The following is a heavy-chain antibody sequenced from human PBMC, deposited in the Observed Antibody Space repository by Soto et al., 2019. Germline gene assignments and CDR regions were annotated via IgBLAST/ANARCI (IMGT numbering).Heavy chain of an antibody. Sequence: TSETLSLTCTVSGGSISSTGYYWGWIRQPPGKGLEWIGSIYYSGSTSYNPSLQSRVTMSVDTSKNQLSLKVSSVTAADTAVYYCARLGGYYQAFDNWGQGTLVTVSS. CDR1: GGSISSTGYY. CDR3: ARLGGYYQAFDN. D-gene: IGHD3-3*01. V-gene: IGHV4-39*01. CDR2: IYYSGST. J-gene: IGHJ4*02.